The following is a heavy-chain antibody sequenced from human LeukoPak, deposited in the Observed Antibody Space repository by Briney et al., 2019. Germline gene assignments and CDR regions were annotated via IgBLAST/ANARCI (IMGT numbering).Heavy chain of an antibody. J-gene: IGHJ4*02. D-gene: IGHD1-14*01. V-gene: IGHV4-31*03. CDR2: IYDSGTT. Sequence: PSETLSLTCSVSGGSLSNGGYYWSWIRQHPGKGLEWIGYIYDSGTTYYNPALQSRVTISVGTSDNQFSLKLRSLTAADTAVYYCARGGDRRGFDYWGQGTLVTVSS. CDR1: GGSLSNGGYY. CDR3: ARGGDRRGFDY.